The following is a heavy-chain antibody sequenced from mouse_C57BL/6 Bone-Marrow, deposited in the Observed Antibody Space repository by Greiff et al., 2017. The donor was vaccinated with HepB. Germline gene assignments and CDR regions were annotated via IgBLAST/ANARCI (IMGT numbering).Heavy chain of an antibody. V-gene: IGHV1-82*01. Sequence: VQLVESGPELVKPGASVKISCKASGYAFSSSWMNWVKQRPGKGLEWIGRIYPGDGDTNYNGKFKGKATLTADKASSTAYMQLSSLTSEDSAVYFCARSGVGGDDYWGQGTTLTVSS. D-gene: IGHD1-3*01. CDR3: ARSGVGGDDY. J-gene: IGHJ2*01. CDR2: IYPGDGDT. CDR1: GYAFSSSW.